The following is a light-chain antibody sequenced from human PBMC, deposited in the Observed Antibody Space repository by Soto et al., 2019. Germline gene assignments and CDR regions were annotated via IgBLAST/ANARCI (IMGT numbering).Light chain of an antibody. J-gene: IGKJ3*01. V-gene: IGKV1-27*01. CDR2: AAS. Sequence: DIQMTQSPPSLSASVGDRVTITCRASQDIRNFVAWYQQKPGKAPKLLIYAASTLQSGVPSRFSGSGSGTDFTITINSLQPEDVATYSCQKSSSVPVFGPGTKVEIK. CDR3: QKSSSVPV. CDR1: QDIRNF.